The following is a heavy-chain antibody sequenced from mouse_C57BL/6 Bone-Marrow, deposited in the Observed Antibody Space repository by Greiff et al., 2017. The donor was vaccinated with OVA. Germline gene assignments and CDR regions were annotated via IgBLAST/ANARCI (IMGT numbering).Heavy chain of an antibody. Sequence: EVKVEESGGGLVQPGGSLSLSCAASGFTFTDYYMSWVRQPPGKALEWLGFIRNKANGYTTEYSASVKGRFTISRDNSQSILYLQMNALRAEDSATYYGARYNYDYPYYYAMDYWGQGTSVTVSS. CDR2: IRNKANGYTT. J-gene: IGHJ4*01. V-gene: IGHV7-3*01. CDR3: ARYNYDYPYYYAMDY. D-gene: IGHD2-4*01. CDR1: GFTFTDYY.